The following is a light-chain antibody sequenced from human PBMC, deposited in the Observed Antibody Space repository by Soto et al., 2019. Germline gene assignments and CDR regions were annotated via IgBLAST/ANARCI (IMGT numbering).Light chain of an antibody. J-gene: IGKJ1*01. CDR1: QRINSW. CDR3: QQYGSART. CDR2: EAS. V-gene: IGKV1-5*01. Sequence: DIEMTQSPATLSASVGERVTISCRASQRINSWLAWYQQKKGKAPNLLIYEASSLESGAPARFSGSGSGTEFTLTISSLEPEDFAAYYCQQYGSARTFGQGTKVDIK.